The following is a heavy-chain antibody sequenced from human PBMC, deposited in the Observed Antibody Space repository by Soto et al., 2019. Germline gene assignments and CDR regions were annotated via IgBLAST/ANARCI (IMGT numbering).Heavy chain of an antibody. CDR2: IWYDGSNK. Sequence: GGSLRLSSAASGFTFSSYGMHWVRQAPGKGLEWVAVIWYDGSNKYYADSVKGRFTISRDNSKNTLYLQMNSLRAEDTAVYYCATQGDIVATIVYWGQGTLVTVSS. CDR3: ATQGDIVATIVY. D-gene: IGHD5-12*01. CDR1: GFTFSSYG. J-gene: IGHJ4*02. V-gene: IGHV3-33*01.